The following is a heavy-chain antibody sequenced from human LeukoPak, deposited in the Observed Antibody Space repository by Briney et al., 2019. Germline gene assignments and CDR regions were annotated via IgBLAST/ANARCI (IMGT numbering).Heavy chain of an antibody. CDR2: ISSSSSTI. Sequence: GGSLRLSCAASGFTFSSYSMNWVRQAPGKGLEWVSYISSSSSTIYYADSVKGRFTISRDNAMNSLYLQMNSLRDEDTAVYYCARDYHDSSGYPSFFDYWGQGTLVTVSS. J-gene: IGHJ4*02. CDR3: ARDYHDSSGYPSFFDY. D-gene: IGHD3-22*01. V-gene: IGHV3-48*02. CDR1: GFTFSSYS.